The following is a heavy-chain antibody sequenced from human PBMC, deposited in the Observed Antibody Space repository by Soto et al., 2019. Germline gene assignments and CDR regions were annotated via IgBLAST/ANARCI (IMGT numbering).Heavy chain of an antibody. CDR1: GYTFTNFG. CDR3: ARGGTQIDS. J-gene: IGHJ4*02. CDR2: ISAYNGNT. Sequence: QVQLLQSGAEVKKPGASVKVSCKASGYTFTNFGISWVRQAPGQGLEWMGWISAYNGNTNSAQKFQDRVTMTTDTSTRTAYMELGSLRSDDTAIYNCARGGTQIDSWGQGTLVTVSS. V-gene: IGHV1-18*01. D-gene: IGHD3-16*01.